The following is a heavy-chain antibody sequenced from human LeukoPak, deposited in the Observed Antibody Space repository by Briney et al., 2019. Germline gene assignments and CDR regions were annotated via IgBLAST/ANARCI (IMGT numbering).Heavy chain of an antibody. CDR1: SGSLSGYS. CDR3: TRQSGTVTPIDY. Sequence: ASETLSLTCGVSSGSLSGYSWGWIRQPPGKGLEWVGEISHSGITNYNASLKSRVTTSLQKSESQFSLTLSSVTAADTAVYYCTRQSGTVTPIDYWSQGTLVTVSS. CDR2: ISHSGIT. V-gene: IGHV4-34*01. D-gene: IGHD4-17*01. J-gene: IGHJ4*02.